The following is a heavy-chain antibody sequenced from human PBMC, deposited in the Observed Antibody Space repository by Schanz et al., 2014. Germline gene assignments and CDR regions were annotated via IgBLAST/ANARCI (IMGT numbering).Heavy chain of an antibody. CDR1: GGFISSINW. D-gene: IGHD2-2*01. Sequence: QVQLQESGPGLVKPSGTLSLTCAVSGGFISSINWWSWVRQSPGTGLEWIGEINNSGSTNYNPSLKSRATISLDKSKSQSSRTLNAVTAADTAVYYCARDERDLPRSLFVFWGQGTLVTVSS. V-gene: IGHV4-4*02. CDR3: ARDERDLPRSLFVF. J-gene: IGHJ4*02. CDR2: INNSGST.